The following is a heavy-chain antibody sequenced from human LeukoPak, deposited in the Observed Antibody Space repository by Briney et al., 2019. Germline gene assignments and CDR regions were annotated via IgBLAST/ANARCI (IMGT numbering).Heavy chain of an antibody. CDR1: GFTFSSYS. J-gene: IGHJ6*03. Sequence: GGSLRLSCAASGFTFSSYSMNWVRQAPGKGLEWVSSISPSSTYIYYADSVKGRFTISRDTAKNSVYLQMSSLRAEDTAVYYCARDGEAYCGGDCYSKGDYMDVWGKGTTVTVSS. D-gene: IGHD2-21*02. V-gene: IGHV3-21*01. CDR3: ARDGEAYCGGDCYSKGDYMDV. CDR2: ISPSSTYI.